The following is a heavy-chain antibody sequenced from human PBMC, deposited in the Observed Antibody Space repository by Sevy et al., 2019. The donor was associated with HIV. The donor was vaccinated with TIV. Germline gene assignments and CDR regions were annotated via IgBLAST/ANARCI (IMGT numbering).Heavy chain of an antibody. CDR1: GFTFGDYW. D-gene: IGHD6-13*01. CDR2: IKEDGSET. Sequence: GGSLRLSCTASGFTFGDYWMNWVRQAPGKGLEWVGNIKEDGSETYYVDSVKGRFTISRDNAKNSPYLQMNSLRAEDTAVYYCAKGVDSWGQGTLVTVSS. V-gene: IGHV3-7*01. J-gene: IGHJ4*02. CDR3: AKGVDS.